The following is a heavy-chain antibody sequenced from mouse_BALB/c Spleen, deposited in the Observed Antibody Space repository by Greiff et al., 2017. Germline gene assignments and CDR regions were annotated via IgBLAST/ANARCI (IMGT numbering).Heavy chain of an antibody. J-gene: IGHJ2*01. V-gene: IGHV2-9*02. CDR1: GFSLTSYG. CDR2: IWAGGST. D-gene: IGHD6-1*01. CDR3: AREGPLSYYFDY. Sequence: VKLMESGPGLVAPSQSLSFTCTVSGFSLTSYGVHWVRQPPGKGLEWLGVIWAGGSTNYNSALMSRLSISKDNSKSQVFLKMNSLQTDDTAMYYCAREGPLSYYFDYWGQGTTLTVSS.